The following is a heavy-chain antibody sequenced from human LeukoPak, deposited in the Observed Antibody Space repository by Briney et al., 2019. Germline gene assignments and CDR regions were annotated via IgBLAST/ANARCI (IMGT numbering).Heavy chain of an antibody. CDR3: AKERNARGALDY. V-gene: IGHV3-23*01. Sequence: SGGSLRLSCAASGFTFSGYSMTCVRQAPGKGLEWVSLITSNGGNTFYADSVKGRFTISRDNSKNTLSLAMNNLRAEDTAVYYCAKERNARGALDYWGRGTLVTVSS. J-gene: IGHJ4*02. D-gene: IGHD2-2*01. CDR1: GFTFSGYS. CDR2: ITSNGGNT.